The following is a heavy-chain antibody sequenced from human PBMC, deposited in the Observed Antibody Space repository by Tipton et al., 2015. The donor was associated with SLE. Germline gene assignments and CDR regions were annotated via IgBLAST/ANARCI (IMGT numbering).Heavy chain of an antibody. J-gene: IGHJ4*02. V-gene: IGHV4-59*11. CDR1: GGSISSHY. CDR2: IYYSGST. D-gene: IGHD3-22*01. Sequence: TLSLTCTVSGGSISSHYWSWIRQPPGKGLEWIGYIYYSGSTNYNPSLKSRVTISVDTSKYQFSLKLRSVTAADTAVYYCARVGYDRSGFDYWGQGTRVTVSS. CDR3: ARVGYDRSGFDY.